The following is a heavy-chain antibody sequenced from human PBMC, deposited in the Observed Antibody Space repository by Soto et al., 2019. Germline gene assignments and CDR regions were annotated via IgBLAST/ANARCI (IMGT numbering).Heavy chain of an antibody. CDR1: GFAFSHYW. CDR3: VRSDWFDP. Sequence: EVQLVESGGGLVQPGGSLRLSCTASGFAFSHYWMHWVRQAPGKGLMWVSRINGDGSATTYADSVKGRFTISRENAKTTMYLQMNSLRAENTAVYYCVRSDWFDPWGQGTLVTVSS. CDR2: INGDGSAT. J-gene: IGHJ5*02. V-gene: IGHV3-74*01.